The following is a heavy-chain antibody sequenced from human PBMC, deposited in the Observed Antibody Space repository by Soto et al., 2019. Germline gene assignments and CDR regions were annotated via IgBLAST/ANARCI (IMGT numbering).Heavy chain of an antibody. CDR1: GGSFSGYY. V-gene: IGHV4-34*01. D-gene: IGHD2-2*01. CDR3: ARGLGLYDYYFYIDV. Sequence: PSETLSLTCAVYGGSFSGYYWGWIRQPPGKGLEWIGEINHSGSTNYNPSLKSRVTISVDTSKNQFSLKLSSVTAADTAVYYCARGLGLYDYYFYIDVWGKWTTVT. CDR2: INHSGST. J-gene: IGHJ6*03.